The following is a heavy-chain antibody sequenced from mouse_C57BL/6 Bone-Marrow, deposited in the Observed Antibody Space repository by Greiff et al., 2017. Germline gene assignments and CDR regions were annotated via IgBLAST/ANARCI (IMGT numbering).Heavy chain of an antibody. D-gene: IGHD1-1*01. Sequence: EVKLEESGGGLVQPGGSLKLSCAASGFTFSDYYMYWVRQTPEKRLEWVAYISNGGGSTYYPDTVKGRFTISRDNAKNTLYLQMSRLKSEDTAMYYCARPPNYYGSSYGYFDVWGTGTTVTVSS. J-gene: IGHJ1*03. V-gene: IGHV5-12*01. CDR3: ARPPNYYGSSYGYFDV. CDR1: GFTFSDYY. CDR2: ISNGGGST.